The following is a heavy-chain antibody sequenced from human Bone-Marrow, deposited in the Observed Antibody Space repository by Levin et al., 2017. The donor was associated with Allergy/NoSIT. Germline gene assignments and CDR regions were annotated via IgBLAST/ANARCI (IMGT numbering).Heavy chain of an antibody. D-gene: IGHD4/OR15-4a*01. Sequence: GESLKISCAASGFTLSDYWMHWVRQAPGKGLVWVSRINSDGTSTNYADPVEGRFTISRDNAKNTLSLQMSSLRAEDTAVYYCTRVPRGTMVLNYGMDVWGQETTVTVSS. CDR1: GFTLSDYW. CDR2: INSDGTST. J-gene: IGHJ6*02. CDR3: TRVPRGTMVLNYGMDV. V-gene: IGHV3-74*01.